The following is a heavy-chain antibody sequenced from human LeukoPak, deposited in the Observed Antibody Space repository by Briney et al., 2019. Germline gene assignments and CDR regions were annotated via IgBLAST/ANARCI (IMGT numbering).Heavy chain of an antibody. V-gene: IGHV3-30*03. CDR2: ISYDGSNK. CDR3: ARIAVAGFAFDI. J-gene: IGHJ3*02. Sequence: GGSLRLSCAASGFTFSGYAMHWVRQAPGKGLEWVALISYDGSNKYYAHSVKGGFTNSIDNSKNTLSLQMNSLRAEDTAVYYCARIAVAGFAFDIWGQGTMVSVSS. CDR1: GFTFSGYA. D-gene: IGHD6-19*01.